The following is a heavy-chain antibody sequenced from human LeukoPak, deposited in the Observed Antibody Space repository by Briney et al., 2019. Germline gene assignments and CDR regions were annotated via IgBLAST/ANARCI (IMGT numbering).Heavy chain of an antibody. D-gene: IGHD6-13*01. CDR2: IYHSGST. Sequence: PSETLSLTCTVSGYSISSGYYWGWIRQPPGKGLEWIGSIYHSGSTYYNPSLKSRVTISVDTSKNQFSLKLSSVTAADTAVYYCAGSTSSWYSPYDYWGQGTLVTVSS. V-gene: IGHV4-38-2*02. J-gene: IGHJ4*02. CDR3: AGSTSSWYSPYDY. CDR1: GYSISSGYY.